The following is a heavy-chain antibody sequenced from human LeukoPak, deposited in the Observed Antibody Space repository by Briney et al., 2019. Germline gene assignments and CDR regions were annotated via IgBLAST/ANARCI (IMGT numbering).Heavy chain of an antibody. V-gene: IGHV3-30*02. Sequence: GGSLGLSCAASGFTFSSYGMHWVRQAPGKGLEWVAFIRYDGSNKYYADSVKGRFTISRDNSKNTLYLQMNSLRAEDTAVYYCAKDDPYGEPFDYWGQGTLVTVSS. CDR3: AKDDPYGEPFDY. J-gene: IGHJ4*02. CDR2: IRYDGSNK. CDR1: GFTFSSYG. D-gene: IGHD4-17*01.